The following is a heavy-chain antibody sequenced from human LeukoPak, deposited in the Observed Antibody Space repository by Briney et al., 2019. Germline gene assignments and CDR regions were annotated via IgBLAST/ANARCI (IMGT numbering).Heavy chain of an antibody. J-gene: IGHJ4*02. CDR1: GYTFTDYY. CDR2: INPNSGGT. Sequence: ASVKVSCKASGYTFTDYYMHWVRQAPGQGLEWMGWINPNSGGTDYAQKFQGRVTMTRDTSISTAYMELSSLTSDDTAVYYCTRVGGLNDFWSGYSSYWGQGTLVTVSS. D-gene: IGHD3-3*01. CDR3: TRVGGLNDFWSGYSSY. V-gene: IGHV1-2*02.